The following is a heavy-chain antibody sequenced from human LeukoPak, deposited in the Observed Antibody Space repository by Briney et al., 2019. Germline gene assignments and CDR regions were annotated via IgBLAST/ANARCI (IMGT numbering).Heavy chain of an antibody. D-gene: IGHD4-23*01. Sequence: SETLSLTCTVSGGSISSYYWSWIRQPAGKGLEWIGRIYTSGSTNYNPSLTSRVTMSVDTSKNQFSLKLSSVTAADTAVYYCARDIYGGNSYYFDYWGQGALVTVSS. CDR1: GGSISSYY. J-gene: IGHJ4*02. CDR2: IYTSGST. V-gene: IGHV4-4*07. CDR3: ARDIYGGNSYYFDY.